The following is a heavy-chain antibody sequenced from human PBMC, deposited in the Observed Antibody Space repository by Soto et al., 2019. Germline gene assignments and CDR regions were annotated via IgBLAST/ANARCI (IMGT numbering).Heavy chain of an antibody. V-gene: IGHV4-34*01. CDR3: ARIYPYDSSGYSDAFDI. CDR2: INHSGST. D-gene: IGHD3-22*01. CDR1: GGSFSGYY. Sequence: SETLSLTCAVYGGSFSGYYWTWIRQPPGTGLEWIGEINHSGSTNYNPSLKSRVTISVDTSKNQFSLKLTSVTAADTAVYYCARIYPYDSSGYSDAFDIWGQGTMVTVSS. J-gene: IGHJ3*02.